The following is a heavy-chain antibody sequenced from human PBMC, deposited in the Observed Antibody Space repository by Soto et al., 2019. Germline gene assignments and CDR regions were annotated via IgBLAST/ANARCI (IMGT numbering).Heavy chain of an antibody. J-gene: IGHJ6*04. V-gene: IGHV3-23*01. Sequence: GGSLRLSCAASGFTFSSYAMSWVRQAPGKGLEWVSAISGSGGSTYYADSVKGRFTISRDNSKNTLYLQMNSLRAEDTAVYYCAKFTGYCRSTSCSDYYYYGMEGWGKGTTLTVSS. CDR1: GFTFSSYA. D-gene: IGHD2-2*01. CDR3: AKFTGYCRSTSCSDYYYYGMEG. CDR2: ISGSGGST.